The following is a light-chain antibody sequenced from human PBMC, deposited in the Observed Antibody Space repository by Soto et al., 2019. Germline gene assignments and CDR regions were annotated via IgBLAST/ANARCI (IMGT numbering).Light chain of an antibody. CDR1: QSIRTN. CDR3: QQYFNWPLTWT. Sequence: EIVLTQSPATLSVSAGGTVTLSCRASQSIRTNVAWYQQIPGQAPRLLVYGASTRATGVTARFSGSGSGIEFTLTISSRQSEDSAFYYCQQYFNWPLTWTFGPGTKVQIK. J-gene: IGKJ3*01. V-gene: IGKV3-15*01. CDR2: GAS.